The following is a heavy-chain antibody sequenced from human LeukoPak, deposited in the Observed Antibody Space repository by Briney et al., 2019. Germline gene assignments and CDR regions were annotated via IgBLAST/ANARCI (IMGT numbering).Heavy chain of an antibody. D-gene: IGHD3-10*01. Sequence: PGGSLRLSCAASGFTFSSYGMHWVRQAPGKGLEWVAFIRYDGSNKYNADSVKGRFTISRDNSKNTLYLQMNSLRAEDTAVYYSVGELLPYYGMDVWGQGTTVTVPS. V-gene: IGHV3-30*02. CDR2: IRYDGSNK. CDR1: GFTFSSYG. J-gene: IGHJ6*02. CDR3: VGELLPYYGMDV.